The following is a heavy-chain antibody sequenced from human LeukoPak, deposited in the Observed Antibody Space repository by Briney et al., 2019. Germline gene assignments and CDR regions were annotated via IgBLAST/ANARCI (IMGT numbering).Heavy chain of an antibody. CDR1: GGSISSSSYY. CDR2: IYYSGSA. D-gene: IGHD2-15*01. V-gene: IGHV4-39*02. Sequence: SETLSLTCTVSGGSISSSSYYWGWIRQPPGKGLEWIGSIYYSGSAYYNPSLKSRVTISVDTSKNQFPLKLSSVTAADTAVYFCAREDGYCSGGNCYSYFDSWGQGTLVTVSS. J-gene: IGHJ4*02. CDR3: AREDGYCSGGNCYSYFDS.